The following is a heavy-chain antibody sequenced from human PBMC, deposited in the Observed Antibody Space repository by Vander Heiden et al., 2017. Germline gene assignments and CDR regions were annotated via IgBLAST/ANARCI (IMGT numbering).Heavy chain of an antibody. CDR3: ARGQSARGPSGNTHPGDYFDS. D-gene: IGHD5-12*01. J-gene: IGHJ4*02. Sequence: EVQLLESGGGLVQPGGSLRLSCAASGFTFTIYAMSWVRQAPGKGLEWVSTITYSGGSTYYAGSVKGRFTISRDNSENTVYLQMNSLRAEDTARYYCARGQSARGPSGNTHPGDYFDSWGQGTLVTVSS. CDR1: GFTFTIYA. V-gene: IGHV3-23*01. CDR2: ITYSGGST.